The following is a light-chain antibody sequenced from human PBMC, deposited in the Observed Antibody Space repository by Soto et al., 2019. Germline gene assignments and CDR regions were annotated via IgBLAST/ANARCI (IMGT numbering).Light chain of an antibody. CDR2: GAS. Sequence: EIVMTQSPATLSVSPGERATLSCRASQSVSSNLAWYQQKPGQAPRLLIYGASTRATGIPARFSGSGSGTEFTLNISSLQYEDFAVYYCQQYNNWPLTFGQGTKLEIK. CDR3: QQYNNWPLT. V-gene: IGKV3-15*01. J-gene: IGKJ2*01. CDR1: QSVSSN.